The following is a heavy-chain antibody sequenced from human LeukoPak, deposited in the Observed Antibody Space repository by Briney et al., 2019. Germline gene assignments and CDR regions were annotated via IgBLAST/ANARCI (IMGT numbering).Heavy chain of an antibody. CDR2: IIWNSGSI. V-gene: IGHV3-9*01. J-gene: IGHJ5*02. Sequence: SLRLSCADSGFTFDDYAMYWVWQAPGRGLEWVSGIIWNSGSIGYADSVKGRFTISRDNAKNSLYLQMNSLRAEDTALYYCASLGWGRSPFDPWGQGTLVTVSS. CDR1: GFTFDDYA. D-gene: IGHD3-16*01. CDR3: ASLGWGRSPFDP.